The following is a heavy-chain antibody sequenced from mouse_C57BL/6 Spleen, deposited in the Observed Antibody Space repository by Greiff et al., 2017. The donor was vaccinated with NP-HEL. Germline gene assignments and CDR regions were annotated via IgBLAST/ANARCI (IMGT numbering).Heavy chain of an antibody. D-gene: IGHD2-5*01. Sequence: QVHVKQSGAELVRPGASVTLSCKASGYTFTDYEMHWVKQTPVRGLEWIGAIDPETGGTAYNQKFKGKAILTADKSSSTAYMELRSLTSEDSAVYYWTRDSNLYYFDYGGQGTTLTVSS. CDR1: GYTFTDYE. CDR2: IDPETGGT. CDR3: TRDSNLYYFDY. V-gene: IGHV1-15*01. J-gene: IGHJ2*01.